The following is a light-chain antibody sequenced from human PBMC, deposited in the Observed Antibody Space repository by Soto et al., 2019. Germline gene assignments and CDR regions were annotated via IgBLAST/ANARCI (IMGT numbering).Light chain of an antibody. CDR3: QQSYTNTKT. Sequence: DIQMTQSPSSLSASVGDRVTITCRASQSINNYLNRYQQKPGKAPNLLIYAASSLQSGVQSKLSGSGSGTVFTFTISSLQPEDFATYYCQQSYTNTKTFGQGTKVDIK. CDR1: QSINNY. CDR2: AAS. V-gene: IGKV1-39*01. J-gene: IGKJ1*01.